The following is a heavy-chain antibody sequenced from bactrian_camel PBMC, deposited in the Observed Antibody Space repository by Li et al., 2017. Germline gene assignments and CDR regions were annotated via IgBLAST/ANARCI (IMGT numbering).Heavy chain of an antibody. CDR2: IYTGPGNT. Sequence: HVQLVGSGGGSVQAGGSLRLSCSASGVFYTSYCLGWFRQRPGAEREGVAAIYTGPGNTYYADSVKGRFTMSQDRAKNTVYLQMNNIAPEDAAMYYCAAETPRRGIGRWPLTFFSGARGPRSPSP. D-gene: IGHD1*01. CDR1: GVFYTSYC. CDR3: AAETPRRGIGRWPLTFFS. V-gene: IGHV3S1*01. J-gene: IGHJ6*01.